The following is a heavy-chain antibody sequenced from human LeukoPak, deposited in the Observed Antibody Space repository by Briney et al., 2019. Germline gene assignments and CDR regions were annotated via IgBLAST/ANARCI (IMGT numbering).Heavy chain of an antibody. V-gene: IGHV3-23*01. CDR3: AKDLVSGDWYWRGFDS. D-gene: IGHD6-19*01. Sequence: GGSLRLSCAASGFTFNNYVMSWVRQAPGKGLEWVSTFGGSGARTYYADSVRGRFTISRDNSKNTVYLQLNSLRGEDTAVYYCAKDLVSGDWYWRGFDSWGQGTLVTVSS. J-gene: IGHJ4*02. CDR2: FGGSGART. CDR1: GFTFNNYV.